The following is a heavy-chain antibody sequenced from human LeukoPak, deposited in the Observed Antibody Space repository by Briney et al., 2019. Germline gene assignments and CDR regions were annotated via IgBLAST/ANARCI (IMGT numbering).Heavy chain of an antibody. CDR1: GFTFSSNW. D-gene: IGHD3-22*01. CDR3: ARRGTMIVVVGHYYFDY. V-gene: IGHV3-7*01. CDR2: IKQDGSEK. J-gene: IGHJ4*02. Sequence: GGSLRLSCAASGFTFSSNWMSWVRQAPGKGLEWVANIKQDGSEKYYVDSVKGRFTISRDNAKNSLYLQMNSLRAEDTAVYYCARRGTMIVVVGHYYFDYWGQGTLVTVSS.